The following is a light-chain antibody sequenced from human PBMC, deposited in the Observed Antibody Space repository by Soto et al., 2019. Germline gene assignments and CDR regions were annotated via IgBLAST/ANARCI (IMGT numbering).Light chain of an antibody. J-gene: IGLJ3*02. V-gene: IGLV2-8*01. CDR1: SSDVGVYNY. Sequence: QSVLTQPPSASGSPGQSVTISCTGTSSDVGVYNYVSWYQQHPGKAPKLIIYEVSERPSGVPDRFSGSKSGNTASLTVSGLQAEDEADYSCSSYAGSDYLVFGGGTKVTVL. CDR3: SSYAGSDYLV. CDR2: EVS.